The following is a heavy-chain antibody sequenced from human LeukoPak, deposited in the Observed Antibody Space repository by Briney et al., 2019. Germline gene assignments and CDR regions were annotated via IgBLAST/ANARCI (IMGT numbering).Heavy chain of an antibody. D-gene: IGHD3-9*01. Sequence: ASVKVSCKASGYTFTGYYMDRVRQAPGQRRECRGIINPRVGSTSYTQTFQGTETLTRDMSTSTVYMDMSTARSHDTGVYYCARYNLLTASVYRGQRILVTVSS. CDR1: GYTFTGYY. J-gene: IGHJ4*02. CDR2: INPRVGST. V-gene: IGHV1-46*01. CDR3: ARYNLLTASVY.